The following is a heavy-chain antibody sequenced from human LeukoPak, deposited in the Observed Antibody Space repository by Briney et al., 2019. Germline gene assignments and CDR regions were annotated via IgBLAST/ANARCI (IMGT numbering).Heavy chain of an antibody. Sequence: GASVKVSCKASGYTFTSYGISWVRQAPRQGLEWMGWISAYNGNTNYAQKLQGRVTMTTDTSTSTAYMELRSLRSDNTAVYYCARDKGNGLYYYGSGRSFDYWGQGTLVTVSS. CDR2: ISAYNGNT. J-gene: IGHJ4*02. CDR3: ARDKGNGLYYYGSGRSFDY. V-gene: IGHV1-18*01. CDR1: GYTFTSYG. D-gene: IGHD3-10*01.